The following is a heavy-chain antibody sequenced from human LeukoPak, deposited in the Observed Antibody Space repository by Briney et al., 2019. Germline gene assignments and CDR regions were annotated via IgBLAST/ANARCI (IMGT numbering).Heavy chain of an antibody. CDR2: IYYSGST. D-gene: IGHD3-10*01. CDR1: GGSISSGGYY. Sequence: PSETLSLTCTVSGGSISSGGYYWSWIRQHPGKGLEWIGYIYYSGSTYYNPSLKSRVTISVDTSKNQFSLRLTSVTAADTAVYYCARDNYCDSGSYLDPWGQGTLVTVSS. V-gene: IGHV4-31*03. J-gene: IGHJ5*02. CDR3: ARDNYCDSGSYLDP.